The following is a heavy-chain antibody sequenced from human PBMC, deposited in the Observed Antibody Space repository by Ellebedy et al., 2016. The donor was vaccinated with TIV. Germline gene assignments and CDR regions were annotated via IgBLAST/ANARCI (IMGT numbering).Heavy chain of an antibody. D-gene: IGHD6-13*01. J-gene: IGHJ4*02. CDR1: DDYISRSNW. CDR2: IYHTGST. Sequence: SETLSLTCTVSDDYISRSNWWSWVRQPPGKGLEWIGEIYHTGSTNSNPSLKSRLTISIDKSKNQFSLKLTPVTAADTAVYYCASLYAMAASGRPLKWGQGTLVTVSS. V-gene: IGHV4-4*02. CDR3: ASLYAMAASGRPLK.